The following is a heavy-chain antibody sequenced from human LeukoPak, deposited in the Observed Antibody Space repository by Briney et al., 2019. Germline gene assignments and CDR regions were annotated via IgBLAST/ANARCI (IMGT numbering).Heavy chain of an antibody. CDR3: ARVYGYSNRYHYFDY. Sequence: SETLSLTCAVYGGSFSGYYWSWIRQPPGKGLEWIGEINHSGSTNYNPSLKSRVTISVDKSENQFSLKLSSVTAADTAVYYCARVYGYSNRYHYFDYWGQGTLVTVSS. D-gene: IGHD4-11*01. CDR2: INHSGST. J-gene: IGHJ4*02. CDR1: GGSFSGYY. V-gene: IGHV4-34*01.